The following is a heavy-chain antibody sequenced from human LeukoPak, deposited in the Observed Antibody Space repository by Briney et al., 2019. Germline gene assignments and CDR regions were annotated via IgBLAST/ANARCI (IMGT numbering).Heavy chain of an antibody. D-gene: IGHD3-10*01. CDR3: ARGILLLWFGELSLGNWFDP. CDR1: GGSFSGYY. Sequence: PSETLSLTCAVYGGSFSGYYWSWIRQPPGKGLEWIGEINHSGSTNYNPSLKSRVTISVDTSKNQFSLKLSSVTAADTAVYYCARGILLLWFGELSLGNWFDPWGQGTLVTVSS. J-gene: IGHJ5*02. CDR2: INHSGST. V-gene: IGHV4-34*01.